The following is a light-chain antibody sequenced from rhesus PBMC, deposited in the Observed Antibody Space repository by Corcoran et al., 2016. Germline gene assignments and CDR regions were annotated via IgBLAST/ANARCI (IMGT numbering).Light chain of an antibody. CDR3: CSYTTSSTFI. J-gene: IGLJ1*01. CDR2: GVS. Sequence: QSAPTQPPSVSGSPGQSVTISCTGTSSDIGGYHYVSWYQQHPGKAPKLMIYGVSNRPSGVSDRFSGSKSGNTASLTISWLQAEDEADYYCCSYTTSSTFIFGFGTRLTVL. CDR1: SSDIGGYHY. V-gene: IGLV2S7*01.